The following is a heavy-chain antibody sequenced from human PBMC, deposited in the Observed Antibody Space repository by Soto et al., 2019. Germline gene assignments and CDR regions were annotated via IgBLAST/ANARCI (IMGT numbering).Heavy chain of an antibody. D-gene: IGHD1-26*01. CDR2: IGTAGDT. V-gene: IGHV3-13*01. CDR3: ARLHPYYYMDV. CDR1: GFTFSSYD. J-gene: IGHJ6*03. Sequence: PGGSLRLSCAASGFTFSSYDMHWVRQATGKGLEWVSVIGTAGDTYYPGSVKGRFTISRENAKNSLYLQMNSLRAGDTAVYYCARLHPYYYMDVWGKGTTVTVSS.